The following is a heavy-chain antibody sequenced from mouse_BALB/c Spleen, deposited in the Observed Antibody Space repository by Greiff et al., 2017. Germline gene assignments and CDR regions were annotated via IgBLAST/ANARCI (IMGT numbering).Heavy chain of an antibody. V-gene: IGHV1-87*01. Sequence: VQLQQSGAELARPGASVKLSCKASGYTFTSYWMQWVKQRPGQGLEWIGAIYPGDGDTRYTQKFKGKATLTADKSSSTAYMQLSSLASEDSAVYYCARSYARAMDYWGQGTSVTVSS. CDR1: GYTFTSYW. J-gene: IGHJ4*01. CDR3: ARSYARAMDY. D-gene: IGHD6-5*01. CDR2: IYPGDGDT.